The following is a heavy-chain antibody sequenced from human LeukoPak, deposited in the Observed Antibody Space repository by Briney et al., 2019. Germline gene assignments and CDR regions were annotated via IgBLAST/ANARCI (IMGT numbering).Heavy chain of an antibody. Sequence: PGGSLRLSCAASGFTFGDYAMSWVRQAPGKGLEWISIISWNSGRRTYADSVKGRFTISRDNAKNSLYLQVNSLTPEDTALYYCARDMNPGGTSFDYWGQGTLVTVSS. CDR3: ARDMNPGGTSFDY. CDR1: GFTFGDYA. D-gene: IGHD4-23*01. J-gene: IGHJ4*02. V-gene: IGHV3-9*01. CDR2: ISWNSGRR.